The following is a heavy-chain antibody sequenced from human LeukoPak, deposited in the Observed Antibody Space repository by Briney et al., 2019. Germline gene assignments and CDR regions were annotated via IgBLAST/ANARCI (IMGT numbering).Heavy chain of an antibody. D-gene: IGHD3-3*01. CDR1: GGSISSYY. V-gene: IGHV4-4*07. CDR2: IYTSGST. J-gene: IGHJ4*02. CDR3: ARDSGPYYDFYYFDY. Sequence: PSETLSLTCTVSGGSISSYYWSWIRQPAGKGLEWIGRIYTSGSTNYNPSLKSRVTMSVDTSKNQFSLKLSSVTTADTAVYYCARDSGPYYDFYYFDYWGQGTLVTVSS.